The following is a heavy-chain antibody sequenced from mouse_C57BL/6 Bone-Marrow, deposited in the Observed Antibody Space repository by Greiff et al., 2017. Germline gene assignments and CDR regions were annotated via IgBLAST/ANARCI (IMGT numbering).Heavy chain of an antibody. CDR3: TEFYDALFAY. CDR1: GFTFSSYA. CDR2: ISSGGDYI. Sequence: EVMLVESGEGLVKPGGSLKLSCAASGFTFSSYAMSWVRQTPEKRLEWVAYISSGGDYIYYADTVKGRFTISRDNARNTLYLQMSSLKSEDTAMYYCTEFYDALFAYWGQGTLVTVSA. D-gene: IGHD2-3*01. J-gene: IGHJ3*01. V-gene: IGHV5-9-1*02.